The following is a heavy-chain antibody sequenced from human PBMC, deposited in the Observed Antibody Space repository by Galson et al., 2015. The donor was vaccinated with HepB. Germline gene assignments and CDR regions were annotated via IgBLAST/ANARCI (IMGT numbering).Heavy chain of an antibody. J-gene: IGHJ5*02. CDR2: IYYSGST. V-gene: IGHV4-59*01. Sequence: ETLSLTCAVYGGSISSYYWSWIRQPLGKGLEWIGYIYYSGSTNYNPSLKSRVTISVDTSKNQFSLKLSSVTAADTAVYYCARDQSDSSGYFVWFDPWGQGTLVTVSS. CDR3: ARDQSDSSGYFVWFDP. D-gene: IGHD3-22*01. CDR1: GGSISSYY.